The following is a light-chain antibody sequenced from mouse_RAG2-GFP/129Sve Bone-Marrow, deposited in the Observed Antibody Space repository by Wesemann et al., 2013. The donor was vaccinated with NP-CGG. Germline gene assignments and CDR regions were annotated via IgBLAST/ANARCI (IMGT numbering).Light chain of an antibody. CDR1: SSVSY. CDR2: GTS. CDR3: QQWSSSPLT. J-gene: IGKJ5*01. V-gene: IGKV4-77*01. Sequence: QILLTQSPAIMSASPGEKVTMTCSASSSVSYMHWYQQKPGSSPKPWIYGTSNLASGVPVRFSGSGSGTSYSLTISSVKAEDAATYYCQQWSSSPLTFGAGTKLELK.